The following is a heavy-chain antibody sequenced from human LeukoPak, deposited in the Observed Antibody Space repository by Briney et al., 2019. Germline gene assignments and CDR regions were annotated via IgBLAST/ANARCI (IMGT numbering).Heavy chain of an antibody. CDR3: GRDTDIDY. Sequence: GGSLRLSCAASGFTFSSYSMNWVRQAPGKGLEWVSSISSSLSYIYYADSVKGRFTISRDNAKNSLYLQMNSLRAEDTAVYYCGRDTDIDYWGQGTLVTVSS. V-gene: IGHV3-21*01. J-gene: IGHJ4*02. CDR1: GFTFSSYS. CDR2: ISSSLSYI.